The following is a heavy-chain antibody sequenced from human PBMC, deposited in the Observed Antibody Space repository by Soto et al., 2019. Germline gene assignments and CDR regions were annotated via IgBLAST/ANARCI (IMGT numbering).Heavy chain of an antibody. CDR1: GYTFSTYY. Sequence: QVQLVQSGAEVKKPGASVKVSCKASGYTFSTYYMHWVRQAPGQGLEWVGMINPSGDSPSYAQKFQGSVSMTRDTSTSTVYRELSSLRSEDTALYYCAAGHCSGGSCYIIGYWGQGTLVTVSS. J-gene: IGHJ4*02. CDR2: INPSGDSP. V-gene: IGHV1-46*03. D-gene: IGHD2-15*01. CDR3: AAGHCSGGSCYIIGY.